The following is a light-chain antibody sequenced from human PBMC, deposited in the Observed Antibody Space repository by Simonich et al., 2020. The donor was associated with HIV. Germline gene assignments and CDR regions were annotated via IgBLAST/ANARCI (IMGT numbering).Light chain of an antibody. Sequence: SYVLTQPPSVSVAPGKTARITCGGNNIGSKSGDWYQQKPGQAPVVVIYDDSDRPSGIPARFSGSSSRNTATLTISWVEDGDEADYYCQVWDSSSDHAVFGGGTQLTVL. V-gene: IGLV3-21*04. J-gene: IGLJ7*01. CDR1: NIGSKS. CDR2: DDS. CDR3: QVWDSSSDHAV.